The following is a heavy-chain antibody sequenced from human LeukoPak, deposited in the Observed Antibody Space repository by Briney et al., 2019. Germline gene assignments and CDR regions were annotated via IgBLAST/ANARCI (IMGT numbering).Heavy chain of an antibody. Sequence: SETLSLTCTVSGGSISSSSYYWGWIRQPPGKGLEWIGNIYYTGSTYYNPSLKSRVAVSVDTSENQFSLKVTSMSAADTAVYYCARHLSAVTAPDYWGQGTLVTVSS. CDR2: IYYTGST. V-gene: IGHV4-39*01. CDR3: ARHLSAVTAPDY. D-gene: IGHD2-21*02. J-gene: IGHJ4*02. CDR1: GGSISSSSYY.